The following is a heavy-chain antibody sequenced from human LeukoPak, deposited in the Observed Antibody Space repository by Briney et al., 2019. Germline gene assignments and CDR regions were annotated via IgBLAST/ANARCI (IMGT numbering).Heavy chain of an antibody. V-gene: IGHV1-69*01. J-gene: IGHJ4*02. CDR3: ARDYCSSTSCYDY. CDR1: GGTFSSYA. CDR2: IIPIFGTA. Sequence: GSSVKVSCKASGGTFSSYAISWVRQAPGQGLEWMGGIIPIFGTANYAQKFQGRVTITADESTSTAYMELSSLRSEDTAVYYCARDYCSSTSCYDYWGQGIQVIVSS. D-gene: IGHD2-2*01.